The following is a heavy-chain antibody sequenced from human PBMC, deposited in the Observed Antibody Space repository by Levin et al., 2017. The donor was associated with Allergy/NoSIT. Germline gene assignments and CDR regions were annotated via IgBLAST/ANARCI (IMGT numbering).Heavy chain of an antibody. V-gene: IGHV4-34*01. CDR2: INHSGST. J-gene: IGHJ6*02. CDR3: ASRGSGSGWYQPPYYYGMDV. D-gene: IGHD6-19*01. CDR1: GGSFSGYY. Sequence: PSETLSLTCAVYGGSFSGYYWSWIRQPPGKGLEWIGEINHSGSTNYNPSLKSRVTISVDTSKNQFSLKLSSVTAADTAVYYCASRGSGSGWYQPPYYYGMDVWGQGTTVTVSS.